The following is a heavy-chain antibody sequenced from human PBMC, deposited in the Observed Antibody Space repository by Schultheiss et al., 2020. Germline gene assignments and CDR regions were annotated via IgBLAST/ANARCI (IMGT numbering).Heavy chain of an antibody. J-gene: IGHJ6*02. CDR1: GGSISSYY. D-gene: IGHD3-3*01. V-gene: IGHV4-59*01. CDR3: AKDLRRDYAGFWSGQGDYYYGMDV. Sequence: SETLSLTCTVSGGSISSYYWSWIRQPPGKGLEWIGYIYYSGSTNYNPSLKSRVTISVDTSKNQFSLKLSSVTAADTAVYYCAKDLRRDYAGFWSGQGDYYYGMDVWGQGTTVTVSS. CDR2: IYYSGST.